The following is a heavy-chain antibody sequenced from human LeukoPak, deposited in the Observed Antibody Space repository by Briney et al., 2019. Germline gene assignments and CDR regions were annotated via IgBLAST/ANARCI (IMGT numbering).Heavy chain of an antibody. J-gene: IGHJ3*02. Sequence: GGSLRLSCLASGFTVGNNHMSWVRQAPGKGLEWVSLIYNSGRTNYADSVKGRFTISRDNSKNTLYLQMNSLRAEDTAVYYCAKGKYQHAFDIWGQGTMVTVSS. CDR1: GFTVGNNH. CDR3: AKGKYQHAFDI. CDR2: IYNSGRT. D-gene: IGHD2-2*01. V-gene: IGHV3-66*01.